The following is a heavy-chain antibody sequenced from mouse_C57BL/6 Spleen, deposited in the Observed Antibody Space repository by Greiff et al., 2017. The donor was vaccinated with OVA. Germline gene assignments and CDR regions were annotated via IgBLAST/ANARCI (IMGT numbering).Heavy chain of an antibody. Sequence: VKLMESDAELVKPGASVKISCKVSGYTFTDHTIHWMKQRPEQGLEWIGYIYPRDGSTKYNEKFKGKATLTADKSSSTAYMQLNSLTSEDSAVYFCANYGNYFSYAMDYWGQGTSVTVSS. CDR3: ANYGNYFSYAMDY. CDR2: IYPRDGST. V-gene: IGHV1-78*01. CDR1: GYTFTDHT. J-gene: IGHJ4*01. D-gene: IGHD2-1*01.